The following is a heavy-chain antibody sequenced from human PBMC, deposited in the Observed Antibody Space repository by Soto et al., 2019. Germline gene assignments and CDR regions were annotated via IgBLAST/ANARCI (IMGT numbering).Heavy chain of an antibody. Sequence: SETLSLTCAVSGGSISSSNWWSWVRQPPGKGLEWIGEIYHSGSTNYNPSLKSRVTISVDKSKNQFSLKLSSVTAADTAVYYCARATYDHYYYYGMDVWGQGTTVT. CDR1: GGSISSSNW. J-gene: IGHJ6*02. CDR3: ARATYDHYYYYGMDV. D-gene: IGHD3-3*01. CDR2: IYHSGST. V-gene: IGHV4-4*02.